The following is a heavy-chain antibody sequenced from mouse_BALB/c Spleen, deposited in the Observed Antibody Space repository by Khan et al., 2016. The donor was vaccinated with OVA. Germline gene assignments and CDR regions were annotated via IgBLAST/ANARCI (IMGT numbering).Heavy chain of an antibody. Sequence: EVQLQESGPSLVKPSQTLSLTCSVTGDSITSCYWSWIRKFPGNKLEYMGYMIYTGYTDYNPSLISRLAITRHTSKNQDFLQLNHVTTEDAATYYCARSTYRYAFAYWGQGTLVTVSA. CDR2: MIYTGYT. V-gene: IGHV3-8*02. J-gene: IGHJ3*01. CDR3: ARSTYRYAFAY. D-gene: IGHD2-14*01. CDR1: GDSITSCY.